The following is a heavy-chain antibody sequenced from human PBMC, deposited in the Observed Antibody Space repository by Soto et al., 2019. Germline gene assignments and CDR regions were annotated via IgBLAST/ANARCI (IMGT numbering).Heavy chain of an antibody. D-gene: IGHD3-16*01. CDR2: IYHTGAT. CDR3: ARGAVVNLIRGIMGGNWFDP. CDR1: GASISSLDYY. Sequence: QVQLQESGPGLVKPSQTLSLTCTVSGASISSLDYYWTWIRQPPGKGLEWIGHIYHTGATYYNPSLESRAIMSVDTSNNQFSLKLSSVTAADTAVFYCARGAVVNLIRGIMGGNWFDPWGQVTLVTVSS. V-gene: IGHV4-30-4*01. J-gene: IGHJ5*02.